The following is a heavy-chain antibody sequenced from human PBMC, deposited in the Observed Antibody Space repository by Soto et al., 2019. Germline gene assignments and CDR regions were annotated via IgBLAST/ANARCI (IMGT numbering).Heavy chain of an antibody. CDR1: GFTFSSYG. CDR2: MWYDGSNK. V-gene: IGHV3-33*01. J-gene: IGHJ4*02. CDR3: ARDPAEAGRYPFDY. D-gene: IGHD6-13*01. Sequence: QVQLVESGGGVVQPGRSLRLSCAASGFTFSSYGMHWVRQAPGKGLEWVAVMWYDGSNKYYADSVKGRFTIPRDNSTNTLYLKMNSLRAEDTAVYYCARDPAEAGRYPFDYWGKGTLVTVPS.